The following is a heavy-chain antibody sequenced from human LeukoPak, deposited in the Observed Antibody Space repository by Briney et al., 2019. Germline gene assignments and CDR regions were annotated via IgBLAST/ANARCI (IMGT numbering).Heavy chain of an antibody. Sequence: PGGSLRLSCAASGFTFSSYEMNWVRQAPGKGLEWVSYISSSGSTIYYADSVKGRFTISRDNSKNTLYLQMNSLRAEDTAVYYCAKDFSQYSSSWYDHPTPFDYWGQGTLVTVSS. CDR1: GFTFSSYE. J-gene: IGHJ4*02. D-gene: IGHD6-13*01. V-gene: IGHV3-48*03. CDR3: AKDFSQYSSSWYDHPTPFDY. CDR2: ISSSGSTI.